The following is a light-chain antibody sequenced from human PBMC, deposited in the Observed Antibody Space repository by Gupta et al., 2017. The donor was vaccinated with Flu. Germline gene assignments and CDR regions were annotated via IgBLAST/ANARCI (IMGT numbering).Light chain of an antibody. J-gene: IGKJ2*01. Sequence: IALTQSPDTLSLSPGERATLSCRASQTITNTLLAWYQQKPGQAPRVLVYGASTRAAGVPDRFSGSGSGTAFTLTISRLAPEDFAVYCCQQDVPSPFTFGQGTRLEIK. CDR1: QTITNTL. CDR3: QQDVPSPFT. V-gene: IGKV3-20*01. CDR2: GAS.